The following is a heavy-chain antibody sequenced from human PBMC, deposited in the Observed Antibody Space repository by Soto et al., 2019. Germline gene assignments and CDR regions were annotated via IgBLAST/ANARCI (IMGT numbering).Heavy chain of an antibody. V-gene: IGHV4-31*03. Sequence: QLQLQESGPGLVKPSETLSLTCTVSGGSIRSSSYYWSWIRQHPGKGLEWIGYIYYSGSTYYNPSLKGRVTTSVATSKNQCSLKRSSVTAAETAVYYSALDRVTTVTPATVPRVSSSAHRGQGTLVTVSS. CDR3: ALDRVTTVTPATVPRVSSSAH. J-gene: IGHJ4*02. CDR2: IYYSGST. CDR1: GGSIRSSSYY. D-gene: IGHD4-17*01.